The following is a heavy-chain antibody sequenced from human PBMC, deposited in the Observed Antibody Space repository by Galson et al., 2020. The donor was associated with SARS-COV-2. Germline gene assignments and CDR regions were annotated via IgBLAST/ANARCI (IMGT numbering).Heavy chain of an antibody. CDR2: INPNTGDT. J-gene: IGHJ6*02. CDR1: GYTFTDYY. CDR3: ARVFGEWVLLDFYYYGMDL. D-gene: IGHD5-12*01. V-gene: IGHV1-2*02. Sequence: ASVKVSCMASGYTFTDYYIYWVRQAPGQGLEWMGWINPNTGDTKTAERFQGRVTMTRDTSISTAYMELSRLQSDDTAVFYCARVFGEWVLLDFYYYGMDLWGQGNTVTVSS.